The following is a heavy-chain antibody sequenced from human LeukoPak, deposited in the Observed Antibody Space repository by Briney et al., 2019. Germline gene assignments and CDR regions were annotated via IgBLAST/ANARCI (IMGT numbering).Heavy chain of an antibody. CDR1: GFTFRRYW. CDR3: VGLGENY. Sequence: GGSLRLSCAASGFTFRRYWMSWARQASGKGLEWVANIKQDGSEKYYVDSVKGRFTISRDNAKNSLYLQMNSLRAEDTAVYYCVGLGENYWGQGTLVTVSS. V-gene: IGHV3-7*02. CDR2: IKQDGSEK. J-gene: IGHJ4*02. D-gene: IGHD3-10*01.